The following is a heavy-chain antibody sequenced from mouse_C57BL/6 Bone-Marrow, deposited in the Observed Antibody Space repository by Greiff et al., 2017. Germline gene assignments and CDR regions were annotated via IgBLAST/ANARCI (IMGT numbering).Heavy chain of an antibody. CDR1: GYTFTSYW. Sequence: QVQLQQPGAELVRPGSSVKLSCKASGYTFTSYWMHWVKQRPIQGLEWIGNIDPSDSETHYNQKFKDKATLTVDKSSSTAYMQLSSLTSEDSAVYYCARKGIYYDYDDFEYWGQGTTLTVSS. J-gene: IGHJ2*01. V-gene: IGHV1-52*01. D-gene: IGHD2-4*01. CDR3: ARKGIYYDYDDFEY. CDR2: IDPSDSET.